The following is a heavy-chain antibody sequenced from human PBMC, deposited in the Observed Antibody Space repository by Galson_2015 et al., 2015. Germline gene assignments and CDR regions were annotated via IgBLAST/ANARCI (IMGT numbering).Heavy chain of an antibody. V-gene: IGHV6-1*01. J-gene: IGHJ4*02. CDR3: ARAGQFYFDY. CDR2: TYYRSKWFS. Sequence: CAISGDSVSSTSAGWNWIRQSPSRGLEWLGRTYYRSKWFSYSASSVRSRIRISPDTSKNQFSMQLNSVTPEDTAVYYCARAGQFYFDYWGQGTLVTVSS. CDR1: GDSVSSTSAG.